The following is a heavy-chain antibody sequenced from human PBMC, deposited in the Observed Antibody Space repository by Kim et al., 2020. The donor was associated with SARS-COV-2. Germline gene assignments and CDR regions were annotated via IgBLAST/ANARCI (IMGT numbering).Heavy chain of an antibody. CDR2: IYYSGST. CDR3: ARHAALRFLEWLFDY. CDR1: GGSISSYY. V-gene: IGHV4-59*08. Sequence: SETLSLTCTVSGGSISSYYWSWIRQPPGKGLEWIGYIYYSGSTNYNPSLKSRVTISVDTSKNQFSLKLSSVTAADTAVYYCARHAALRFLEWLFDYWGQG. D-gene: IGHD3-3*01. J-gene: IGHJ4*02.